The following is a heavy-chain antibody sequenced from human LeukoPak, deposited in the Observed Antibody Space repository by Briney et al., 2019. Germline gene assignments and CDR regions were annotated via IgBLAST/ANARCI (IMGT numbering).Heavy chain of an antibody. CDR1: GSIFTTYW. CDR3: ARLSSSWFADY. CDR2: IYPGESDT. D-gene: IGHD6-13*01. V-gene: IGHV5-51*01. J-gene: IGHJ4*02. Sequence: GESLQISCKGSGSIFTTYWIGWVRQLPGKGLEWMGIIYPGESDTRYSPSFQGQVTISADKSINTAYLQWSSLKASDTAMFYCARLSSSWFADYWGQGTLVTVSS.